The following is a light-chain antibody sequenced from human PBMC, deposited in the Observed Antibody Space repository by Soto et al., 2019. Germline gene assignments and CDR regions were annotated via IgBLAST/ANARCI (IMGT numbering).Light chain of an antibody. CDR2: EVS. V-gene: IGLV2-23*02. Sequence: QSVLTQPASVSGSPGQSITISCTGTSSDVGSYNLVSWYQQHPGKAPKLMIYEVSKRPSGVSNRFSGSKSGNTASLTISGLQAEDEADYYCCSYAGSSTFRVFGPGTKLTVL. CDR1: SSDVGSYNL. CDR3: CSYAGSSTFRV. J-gene: IGLJ1*01.